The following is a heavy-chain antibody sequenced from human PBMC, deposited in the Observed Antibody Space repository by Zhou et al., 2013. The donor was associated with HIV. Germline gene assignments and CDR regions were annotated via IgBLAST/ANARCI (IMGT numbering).Heavy chain of an antibody. V-gene: IGHV1-69*04. CDR2: IIPILGIT. CDR3: ARGRQKWARDYHFDY. D-gene: IGHD4-17*01. CDR1: GGTFSSYA. J-gene: IGHJ4*02. Sequence: QVQLVQSGAEVKKPGSSVKVSCKASGGTFSSYAISWVRQAPGQGLEWMGRIIPILGITNYAQKFQDRVTITADRSTSTAYMELSSLRSEDTAVYYCARGRQKWARDYHFDYWGQGTLVTVSS.